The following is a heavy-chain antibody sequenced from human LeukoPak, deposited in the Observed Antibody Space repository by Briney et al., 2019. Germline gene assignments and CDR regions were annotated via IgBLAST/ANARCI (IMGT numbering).Heavy chain of an antibody. Sequence: GGSLRLSCAASGFTFSRYGIHWVRQGPGKGLEWVAFIKYDGTNKYYADSVKGRFTISRDNSKNTLYLQMNSLRAEDTAVYYCAKDPSSYCGGDCPAPNAFDIWGQGTMVTVSS. J-gene: IGHJ3*02. CDR3: AKDPSSYCGGDCPAPNAFDI. CDR1: GFTFSRYG. D-gene: IGHD2-21*01. CDR2: IKYDGTNK. V-gene: IGHV3-30*02.